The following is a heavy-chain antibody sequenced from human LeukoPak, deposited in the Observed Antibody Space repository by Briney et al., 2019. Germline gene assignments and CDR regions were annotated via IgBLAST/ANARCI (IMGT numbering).Heavy chain of an antibody. D-gene: IGHD4-17*01. V-gene: IGHV4-39*07. Sequence: SETLSLTCTVSGGSIGSSTYYWVWIRQPPGKGLEWIGSIYYNGDTYYSPSLQSRVSISVATSKNQFSLKLSSVTAADTAVYFCARGEFGDFEDWGQGTTVTVS. CDR1: GGSIGSSTYY. J-gene: IGHJ6*02. CDR3: ARGEFGDFED. CDR2: IYYNGDT.